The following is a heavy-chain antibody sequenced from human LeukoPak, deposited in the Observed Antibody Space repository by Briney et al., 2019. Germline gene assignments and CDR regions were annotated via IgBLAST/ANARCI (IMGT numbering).Heavy chain of an antibody. Sequence: GGSLRLSCAASGFTFSSYGMHWVRQAPGKGLEWVAVISYDGSNKYYADSVKGRFTISRDNSRNTMSLQMNSLRAEDTALYYCARDLDWGAFDAWGQGTLVTVSS. V-gene: IGHV3-30*03. CDR1: GFTFSSYG. J-gene: IGHJ5*02. CDR2: ISYDGSNK. D-gene: IGHD3/OR15-3a*01. CDR3: ARDLDWGAFDA.